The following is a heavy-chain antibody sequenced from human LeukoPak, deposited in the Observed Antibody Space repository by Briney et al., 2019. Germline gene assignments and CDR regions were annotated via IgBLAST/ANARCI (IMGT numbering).Heavy chain of an antibody. J-gene: IGHJ4*02. CDR3: ARGPIIVVVPAAMFDFDY. CDR2: FDPEDGET. D-gene: IGHD2-2*01. CDR1: GYTLTELS. V-gene: IGHV1-24*01. Sequence: ASVKVSCKVSGYTLTELSMHWVRQAPGKGLEWMGGFDPEDGETIYAQKFQGRVTMTEDTSTDTAYMELSSLRSEDTAVYYCARGPIIVVVPAAMFDFDYWGQGTLVTVSS.